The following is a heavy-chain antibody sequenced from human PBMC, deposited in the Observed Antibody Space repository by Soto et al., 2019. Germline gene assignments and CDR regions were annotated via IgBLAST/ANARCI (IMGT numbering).Heavy chain of an antibody. D-gene: IGHD3-22*01. CDR2: IYYGGST. J-gene: IGHJ5*02. Sequence: QLQLQESGPGLVKPSETLSLSCTVSGGSISNSHYYWGWIRQPPGKGLEWIGRIYYGGSTYYNPSLKSRVTISVDTSKNYFSLKLNSVTAADTAVYYCSRLDSSGGWFAPWGQGTLVTVSS. CDR1: GGSISNSHYY. CDR3: SRLDSSGGWFAP. V-gene: IGHV4-39*02.